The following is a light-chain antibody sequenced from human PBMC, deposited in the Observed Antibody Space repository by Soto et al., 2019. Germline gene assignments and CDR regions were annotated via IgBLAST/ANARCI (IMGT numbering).Light chain of an antibody. V-gene: IGKV3-15*01. Sequence: EIVMTQSPATLSVSPGERATLSCRASQSVSSNLAWYQQKPGQAPRLLIYGASTRATGIPARFSGSGSGTAFTLTISSLQSEDCGVYYCQQYNNWRPYTFGQGTKLEIK. CDR1: QSVSSN. CDR2: GAS. J-gene: IGKJ2*01. CDR3: QQYNNWRPYT.